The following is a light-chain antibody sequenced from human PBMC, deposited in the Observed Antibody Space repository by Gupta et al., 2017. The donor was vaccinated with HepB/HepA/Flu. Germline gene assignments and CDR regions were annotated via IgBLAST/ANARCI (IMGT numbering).Light chain of an antibody. J-gene: IGKJ4*01. CDR1: QGISSW. CDR2: AAS. CDR3: HQANSFLSIT. Sequence: SVGDRVTITCRASQGISSWLAWYQQKPGKAPKLLIYAASSLQSGVPSRFSGSGSGTDFTLTNSSRQQEDFAAYYCHQANSFLSITFGRGTEVEIK. V-gene: IGKV1-12*01.